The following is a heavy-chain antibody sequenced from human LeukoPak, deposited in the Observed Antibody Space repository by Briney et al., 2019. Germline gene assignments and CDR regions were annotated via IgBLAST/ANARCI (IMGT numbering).Heavy chain of an antibody. D-gene: IGHD5-12*01. V-gene: IGHV4-34*01. CDR2: INYSGST. CDR1: GGSFSDYY. CDR3: AGRYTGNYRCPY. Sequence: SETPSLTCAVYGGSFSDYYWSWIRQPPGKGLEWIGQINYSGSTNYNPSLKSRVTISVDTSNNQFSLKLSSVTAADTAVYYCAGRYTGNYRCPYWGQGTLVTVSS. J-gene: IGHJ4*02.